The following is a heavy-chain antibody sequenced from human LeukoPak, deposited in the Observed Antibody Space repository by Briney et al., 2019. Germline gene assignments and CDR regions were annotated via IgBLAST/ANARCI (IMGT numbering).Heavy chain of an antibody. CDR1: GGSISSYY. J-gene: IGHJ4*02. V-gene: IGHV4-59*01. CDR3: ARAPGYSSGWYDY. CDR2: IYYSGST. D-gene: IGHD6-19*01. Sequence: SETLSLTCTVSGGSISSYYWSRIRQPPGKGLEWIGYIYYSGSTNYNPSLKSRVTISVDTSKNQFSLKLSSVTAADTAVYYCARAPGYSSGWYDYWGQGTLVTVSS.